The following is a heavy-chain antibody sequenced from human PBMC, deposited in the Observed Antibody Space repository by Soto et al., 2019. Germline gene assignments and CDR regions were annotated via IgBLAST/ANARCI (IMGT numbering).Heavy chain of an antibody. CDR2: ISGSGGST. D-gene: IGHD5-18*01. CDR3: VAATRDTAMPYYYYYGMDV. CDR1: GFTFSSYA. J-gene: IGHJ6*02. V-gene: IGHV3-23*01. Sequence: GGSLRLSCAASGFTFSSYAMSWVRQAPGKGLEWVSAISGSGGSTYYADSVKGRFTISRDNSKNTLYLQMNSLRAEDTAVYYCVAATRDTAMPYYYYYGMDVWGQGTTVTVSS.